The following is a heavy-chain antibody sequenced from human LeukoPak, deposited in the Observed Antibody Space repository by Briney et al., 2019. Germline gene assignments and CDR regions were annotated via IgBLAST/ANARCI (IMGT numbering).Heavy chain of an antibody. J-gene: IGHJ4*02. D-gene: IGHD6-13*01. CDR2: INPNSGGT. CDR3: ARGGEKILAAAGDIDY. CDR1: GYTFTDYY. V-gene: IGHV1-2*02. Sequence: ASVKVSCKASGYTFTDYYIHWVRQAPGQGLECMGWINPNSGGTKFAQKFQGRVTMTRDTSISTAYMELSRLRFDDTAVYYCARGGEKILAAAGDIDYWGQGTLVTVSS.